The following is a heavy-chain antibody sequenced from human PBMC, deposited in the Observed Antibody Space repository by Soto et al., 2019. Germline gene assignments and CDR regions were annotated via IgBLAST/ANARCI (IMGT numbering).Heavy chain of an antibody. CDR2: IFSSGST. J-gene: IGHJ5*02. V-gene: IGHV4-4*07. CDR1: GGSITDYS. Sequence: PSETLSLTCTVSGGSITDYSWVWIRQPAGNGLEWIGRIFSSGSTNYNPSLKGRITMSLDTSKNQFSLKLNSATATDPAVYFCARDQGVVVTADNWFDPWGQGILVTVSS. CDR3: ARDQGVVVTADNWFDP. D-gene: IGHD2-21*02.